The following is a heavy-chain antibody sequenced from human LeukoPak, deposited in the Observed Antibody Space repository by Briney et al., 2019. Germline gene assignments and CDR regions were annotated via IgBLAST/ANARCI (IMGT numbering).Heavy chain of an antibody. CDR3: ARAAFDSGWTPD. Sequence: SVKVSCKASGGTFSSYAISWVRQAPGQGLEWMGGLIPIFGTANYAQKFQGRVTITADESTSTAYMELSSLRSEDTAVYYCARAAFDSGWTPDWGQGTLVTVSS. CDR2: LIPIFGTA. V-gene: IGHV1-69*13. J-gene: IGHJ4*02. CDR1: GGTFSSYA. D-gene: IGHD6-19*01.